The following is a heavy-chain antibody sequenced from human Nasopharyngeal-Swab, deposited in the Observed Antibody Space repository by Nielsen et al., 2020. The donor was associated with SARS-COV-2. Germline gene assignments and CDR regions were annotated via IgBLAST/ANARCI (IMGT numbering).Heavy chain of an antibody. V-gene: IGHV3-9*01. CDR3: ASPSDYYGSGSY. D-gene: IGHD3-10*01. CDR1: GFTFNDYA. J-gene: IGHJ4*02. Sequence: GGSLRLSCAASGFTFNDYAMHWVRQAPGKGLEWVSGISWNSGSIGYADSVKGRFTISRDNAKNSLYLQMNSLRAEDTALYYCASPSDYYGSGSYWGQGTLVTLL. CDR2: ISWNSGSI.